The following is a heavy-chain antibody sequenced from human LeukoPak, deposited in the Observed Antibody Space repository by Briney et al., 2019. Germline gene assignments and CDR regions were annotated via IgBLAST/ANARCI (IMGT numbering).Heavy chain of an antibody. D-gene: IGHD6-13*01. Sequence: ASVKVSCKASGYTFTSYDINWVRQATGQVLEWMGWMNPNSGNTGYAQKFQGRVTMTRNTSISTAYMELSSLRSEDTAVYYCARGRIAAAVFDPWGQGTLVTVSS. CDR1: GYTFTSYD. J-gene: IGHJ5*02. CDR3: ARGRIAAAVFDP. CDR2: MNPNSGNT. V-gene: IGHV1-8*01.